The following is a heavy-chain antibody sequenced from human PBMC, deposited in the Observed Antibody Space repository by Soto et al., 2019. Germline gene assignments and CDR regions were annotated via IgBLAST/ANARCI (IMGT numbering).Heavy chain of an antibody. CDR3: ARDEDI. V-gene: IGHV1-3*01. CDR2: IHSVDGNT. Sequence: QVQVVQSGPEVKKPGASVKVSCKASGHPFNNYKIHWVRQAPGQGLEWLGWIHSVDGNTKYSERLQGRVTITWDTSASTAYMDRPSRRSEDTAVYYGARDEDIGGQGTRVTVSS. CDR1: GHPFNNYK. J-gene: IGHJ4*02.